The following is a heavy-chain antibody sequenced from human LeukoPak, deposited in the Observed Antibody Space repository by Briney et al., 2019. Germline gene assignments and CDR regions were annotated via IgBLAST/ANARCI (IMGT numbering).Heavy chain of an antibody. J-gene: IGHJ4*02. CDR2: IYSGGST. CDR1: GFTFSSYV. Sequence: GGSLRLSCGASGFTFSSYVMSWVRQAPGKGLEWVSVIYSGGSTYYADSVKGRFTISRDNSKNTLYLQMNSLRAEDTAVYYCARVPGYDDYGDFYYFDYWGQGTLVTVSS. V-gene: IGHV3-53*01. CDR3: ARVPGYDDYGDFYYFDY. D-gene: IGHD4-17*01.